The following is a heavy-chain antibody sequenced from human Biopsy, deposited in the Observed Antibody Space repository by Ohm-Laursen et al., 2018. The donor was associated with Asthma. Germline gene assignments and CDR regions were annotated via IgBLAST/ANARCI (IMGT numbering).Heavy chain of an antibody. Sequence: GTLSLTCTVSGGSLSGYYWTWIRQPPGKGLEWIGNIHYSGSTYSNPSLKSRVTISVDTSKKQISLRLSSVIAADTAVYYCAGFCSGGNCPDHWGQGTLVTVPS. CDR1: GGSLSGYY. J-gene: IGHJ4*02. V-gene: IGHV4-59*01. CDR3: AGFCSGGNCPDH. D-gene: IGHD2-15*01. CDR2: IHYSGST.